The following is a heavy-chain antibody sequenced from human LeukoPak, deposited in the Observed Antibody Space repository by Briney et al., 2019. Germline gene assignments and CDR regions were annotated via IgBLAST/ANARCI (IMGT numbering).Heavy chain of an antibody. Sequence: SETLSLTCTVSGGSISSSSYYWGWIRQPPGKGLEWIGSIYYSGSTSYNPSLKSRVTMSVDPSQNQLSLKVSSVTAADAAVYFCAREVAVAGNNWFDPWGQGILVTVSS. CDR2: IYYSGST. V-gene: IGHV4-39*07. CDR3: AREVAVAGNNWFDP. CDR1: GGSISSSSYY. J-gene: IGHJ5*02. D-gene: IGHD6-19*01.